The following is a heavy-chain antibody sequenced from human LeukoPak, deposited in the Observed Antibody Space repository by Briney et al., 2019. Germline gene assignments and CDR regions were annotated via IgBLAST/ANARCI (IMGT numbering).Heavy chain of an antibody. CDR3: AKEYSSGRML. D-gene: IGHD6-19*01. V-gene: IGHV3-9*03. J-gene: IGHJ4*02. CDR2: ISWNSGSI. Sequence: PGRSLRLSCAASGFTFDDYAMHWVRQAPGKRLEWVSGISWNSGSIGYADSVKGRFTISRDNAKNSLYLQMNSLRAEDMALYYCAKEYSSGRMLWGQGTLVTVSS. CDR1: GFTFDDYA.